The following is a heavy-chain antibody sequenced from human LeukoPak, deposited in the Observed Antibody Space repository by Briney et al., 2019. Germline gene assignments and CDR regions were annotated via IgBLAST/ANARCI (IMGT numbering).Heavy chain of an antibody. V-gene: IGHV3-11*06. J-gene: IGHJ6*02. CDR3: ARDYWYSSSWYQGFYYYYGMDV. Sequence: GGSLRPSCAASGFTFSDYYMSWIRQAPGKGLEWVSYISSSSSYTNYADSVKGRFTIFRDNAKNSLYLQMNSLRAEDTAVYYCARDYWYSSSWYQGFYYYYGMDVWGQGTTVTVSS. CDR2: ISSSSSYT. D-gene: IGHD6-13*01. CDR1: GFTFSDYY.